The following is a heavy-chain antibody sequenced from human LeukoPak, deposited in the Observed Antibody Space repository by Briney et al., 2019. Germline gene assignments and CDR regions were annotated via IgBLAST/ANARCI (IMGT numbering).Heavy chain of an antibody. D-gene: IGHD3-22*01. CDR1: GYIFTNYA. Sequence: GASVKVSCRASGYIFTNYAMHWVRQAPGQRLEWMGWINAGNANTRYSQEFQGRVTIIRDTSANTAYMELSSLRSEDTAVYYCARLGADSRGYGAMGLDYWGQGTLVTVSS. CDR2: INAGNANT. V-gene: IGHV1-3*01. J-gene: IGHJ4*02. CDR3: ARLGADSRGYGAMGLDY.